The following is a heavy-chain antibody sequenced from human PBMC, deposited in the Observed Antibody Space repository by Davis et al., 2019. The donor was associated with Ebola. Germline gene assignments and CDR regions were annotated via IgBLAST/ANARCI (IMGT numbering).Heavy chain of an antibody. J-gene: IGHJ4*02. Sequence: GESLKISCAASGFTFSDYYMSWIRQAPGKGLEWVSYISSSGSTIYYADSVKGQFTISRDNAKNSLYLQMNSLRAEDTAVYYCARDKGLRYFDWLLDPFDYWGQGTLVTVSS. CDR1: GFTFSDYY. D-gene: IGHD3-9*01. CDR3: ARDKGLRYFDWLLDPFDY. V-gene: IGHV3-11*01. CDR2: ISSSGSTI.